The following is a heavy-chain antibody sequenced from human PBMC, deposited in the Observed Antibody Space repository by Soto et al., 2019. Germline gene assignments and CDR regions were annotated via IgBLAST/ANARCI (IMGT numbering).Heavy chain of an antibody. V-gene: IGHV4-39*01. J-gene: IGHJ5*02. CDR3: ARLIHTSSWFNWFDP. CDR1: GDSISSSNYY. Sequence: NPSETLSLTCTVSGDSISSSNYYWGWIRQPPGKGLEWIGSIYYTGSTYYNPSLKSRVAISVDTSKNQFSLKLSSVTAADTAVYYCARLIHTSSWFNWFDPWGQGTLVTVSS. CDR2: IYYTGST. D-gene: IGHD6-13*01.